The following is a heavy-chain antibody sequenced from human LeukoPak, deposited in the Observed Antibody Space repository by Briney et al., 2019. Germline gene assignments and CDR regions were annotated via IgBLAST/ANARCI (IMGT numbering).Heavy chain of an antibody. J-gene: IGHJ5*02. CDR3: ARSGSAAAPHNWFDP. Sequence: SVKVSCKASGGTFSSYAISWVRQAPGQGLEWMGGIIPIFGTANYAQKFQGRVTITADESTSTAYMELSSLRSEDTAVYYCARSGSAAAPHNWFDPWGQGTLVTVSS. CDR1: GGTFSSYA. V-gene: IGHV1-69*13. D-gene: IGHD6-13*01. CDR2: IIPIFGTA.